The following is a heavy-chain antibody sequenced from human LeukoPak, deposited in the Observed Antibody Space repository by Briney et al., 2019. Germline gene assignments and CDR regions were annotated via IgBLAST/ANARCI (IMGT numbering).Heavy chain of an antibody. J-gene: IGHJ5*02. CDR1: GFTFSNYA. D-gene: IGHD1-14*01. CDR2: IGASGSST. Sequence: GGSLRLSCAASGFTFSNYAMSWVRQAPGKGLEWVSSIGASGSSTYYADSVKGRFTISRDNSKNTLYLQMNSPRAEDTAVYYCAKDPDGLWSWGQGTLVTVSS. CDR3: AKDPDGLWS. V-gene: IGHV3-23*01.